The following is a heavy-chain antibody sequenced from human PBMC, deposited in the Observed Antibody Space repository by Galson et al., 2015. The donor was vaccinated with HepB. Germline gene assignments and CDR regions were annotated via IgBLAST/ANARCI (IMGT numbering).Heavy chain of an antibody. J-gene: IGHJ4*02. CDR1: GFTFSDYR. Sequence: SLRLSCAASGFTFSDYRMNWVRQAPGKGLEWVSSISSSSSYIYYADSVKGRFTISRYNAKNSLFLQMNSLRAEDSAIYYWARDGDYPESSRFVSPPFDYWGQGTLVTVST. V-gene: IGHV3-21*01. CDR2: ISSSSSYI. D-gene: IGHD3-22*01. CDR3: ARDGDYPESSRFVSPPFDY.